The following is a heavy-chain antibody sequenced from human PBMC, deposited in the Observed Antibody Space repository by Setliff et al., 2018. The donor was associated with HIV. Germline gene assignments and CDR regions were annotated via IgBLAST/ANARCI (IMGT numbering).Heavy chain of an antibody. CDR2: INQDGNVK. Sequence: SLKISCTDSGFSSNNYWMSWVRQAPGKGLEWAAHINQDGNVKYYVDSVKGRFTISRDNAKTSIYLQMDSLRVEDTAVYYCITDGGLNWGQGTRVTVSS. CDR1: GFSSNNYW. J-gene: IGHJ3*01. V-gene: IGHV3-7*03. D-gene: IGHD3-10*01. CDR3: ITDGGLN.